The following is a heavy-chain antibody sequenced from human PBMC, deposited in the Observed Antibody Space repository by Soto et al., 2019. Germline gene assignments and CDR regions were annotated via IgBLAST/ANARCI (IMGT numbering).Heavy chain of an antibody. CDR2: INPNSGGT. V-gene: IGHV1-2*04. D-gene: IGHD3-10*01. Sequence: ASVKVSCKASGYTFTDYYMHWVRQAPGQGLEWMGWINPNSGGTNYAQKFQGWVTMTRDTSISTDYMELSRLRSDDTAVYYCATSSDPYYYYYMDVWGKGTTVTVSS. J-gene: IGHJ6*03. CDR3: ATSSDPYYYYYMDV. CDR1: GYTFTDYY.